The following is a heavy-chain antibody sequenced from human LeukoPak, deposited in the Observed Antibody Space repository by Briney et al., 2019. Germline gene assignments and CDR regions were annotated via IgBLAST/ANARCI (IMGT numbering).Heavy chain of an antibody. V-gene: IGHV6-1*01. J-gene: IGHJ4*02. Sequence: SQTLSLTCAISGDSVSSNSATWDWIRQSPSRRLEWLGRTYYRSKWYNVYAVSVKSRITINPDTSKNQFSLQLNSVTPEDTAVYFCARTVPGKLDYWGQGTLVTVSS. CDR3: ARTVPGKLDY. CDR2: TYYRSKWYN. D-gene: IGHD6-19*01. CDR1: GDSVSSNSAT.